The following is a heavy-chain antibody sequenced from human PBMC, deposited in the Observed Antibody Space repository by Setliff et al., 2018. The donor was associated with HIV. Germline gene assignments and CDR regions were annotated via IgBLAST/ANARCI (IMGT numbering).Heavy chain of an antibody. CDR2: ISSNGDTI. D-gene: IGHD3-10*01. V-gene: IGHV3-48*04. Sequence: PGGSLRLSCAASGFTFSSYGMHWVRQAPGKGLEWISYISSNGDTIYYADSVKGRFAISRDNAKNSLYLQMNSLRGEDTAVYYCARYFRDGSYNDYWGQGTLVTVSS. CDR3: ARYFRDGSYNDY. J-gene: IGHJ4*02. CDR1: GFTFSSYG.